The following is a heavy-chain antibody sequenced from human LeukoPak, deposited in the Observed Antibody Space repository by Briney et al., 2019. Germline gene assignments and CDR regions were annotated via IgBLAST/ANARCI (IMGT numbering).Heavy chain of an antibody. Sequence: PGGSLRLSCAASGFTFSNYAMHWVRQAPGKGLEWVAVTSYDESNKYYADSVKGRFTISRDNSKNTLYLQMNSLRAEDTAVYYCAKDRGVVVVAATLDYWGQGTLVTVSS. CDR1: GFTFSNYA. CDR3: AKDRGVVVVAATLDY. CDR2: TSYDESNK. J-gene: IGHJ4*02. V-gene: IGHV3-30*04. D-gene: IGHD2-15*01.